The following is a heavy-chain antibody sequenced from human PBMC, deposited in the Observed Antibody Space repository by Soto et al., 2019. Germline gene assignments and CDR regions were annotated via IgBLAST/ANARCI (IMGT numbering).Heavy chain of an antibody. CDR1: GFTFSSYW. D-gene: IGHD5-18*01. J-gene: IGHJ6*02. CDR3: ARDHRYSYGYRDYYSYYGMEV. Sequence: GGSLRLSCASSGFTFSSYWMSCVRQAPGKGLEWVANIKQDGSEKYYVDSVKGRFTISRDNAKNSLYLQMNSLRAEDTAVYYCARDHRYSYGYRDYYSYYGMEVLGQGTTFSVSS. V-gene: IGHV3-7*01. CDR2: IKQDGSEK.